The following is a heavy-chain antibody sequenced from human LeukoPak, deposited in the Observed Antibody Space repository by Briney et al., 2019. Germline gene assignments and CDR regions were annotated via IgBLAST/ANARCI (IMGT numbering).Heavy chain of an antibody. CDR1: GFTFSSYW. D-gene: IGHD3-3*01. CDR3: ARVATDDFWSGHFDY. V-gene: IGHV3-74*01. CDR2: VNSDGTST. J-gene: IGHJ4*02. Sequence: GGSLRLSCAASGFTFSSYWMHWVRQAPGKGLVWVSRVNSDGTSTSYADSVRGRFTISRDNAKNTLYLQMNSLRAEDTAVYYCARVATDDFWSGHFDYWGQGTLVTVSS.